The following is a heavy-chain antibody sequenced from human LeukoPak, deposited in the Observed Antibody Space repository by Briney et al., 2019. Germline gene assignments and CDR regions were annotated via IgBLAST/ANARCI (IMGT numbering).Heavy chain of an antibody. CDR2: IWYDGSNE. J-gene: IGHJ6*02. V-gene: IGHV3-33*08. CDR1: GFTFSSYG. CDR3: ARDYYYYGMDV. Sequence: GRSLGLSCAASGFTFSSYGMHWVRQAPGKGLEWVAVIWYDGSNEYYADSVKGRFTISRDNSKNTLYLQMNSLRAEDTAVYYCARDYYYYGMDVWGQGTTVIVSS.